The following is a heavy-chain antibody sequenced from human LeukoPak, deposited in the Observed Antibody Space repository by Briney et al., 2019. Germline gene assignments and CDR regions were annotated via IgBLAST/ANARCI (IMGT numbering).Heavy chain of an antibody. J-gene: IGHJ4*02. Sequence: ASVKVSCKASGYTFSSYGFSWVRQAPGQGLAWMGWISAYTGHTMFAQKYQGRVTMTTDTSTSTAYMELRSLRSDDTAVYYCARGGGSYGDYSLWLGYWGQGTLVTVSS. V-gene: IGHV1-18*01. CDR3: ARGGGSYGDYSLWLGY. CDR1: GYTFSSYG. D-gene: IGHD4-17*01. CDR2: ISAYTGHT.